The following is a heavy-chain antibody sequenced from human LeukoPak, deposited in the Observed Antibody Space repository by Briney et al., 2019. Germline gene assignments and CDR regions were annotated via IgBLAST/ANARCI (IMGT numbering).Heavy chain of an antibody. CDR3: ARGSSAGDY. J-gene: IGHJ4*02. CDR1: GYTFTSYY. Sequence: ASVKLSFTASGYTFTSYYMHWVRQAHGQGLEWMGMINYCGGSTSYAQKLQSRVTMTRDTSTSQVYLELSSLRAEDTAVYCCARGSSAGDYWGQGTLVTVSS. CDR2: INYCGGST. D-gene: IGHD6-6*01. V-gene: IGHV1-46*01.